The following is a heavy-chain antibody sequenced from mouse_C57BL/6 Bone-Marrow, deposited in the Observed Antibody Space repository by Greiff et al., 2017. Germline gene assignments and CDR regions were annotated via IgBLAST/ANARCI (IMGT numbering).Heavy chain of an antibody. D-gene: IGHD2-5*01. CDR3: ARKTAYYSNLYAMDY. V-gene: IGHV1-82*01. J-gene: IGHJ4*01. CDR1: GYAFSSSW. CDR2: IYPGDGDT. Sequence: VQLQQSGPELVKPGASVKISCKASGYAFSSSWMNWVKQRPGKGLEWIGRIYPGDGDTNYNGKFKGKATLTADKSSSTAYMQLSSLTSEDSAVYCCARKTAYYSNLYAMDYWGQGTSGTVSS.